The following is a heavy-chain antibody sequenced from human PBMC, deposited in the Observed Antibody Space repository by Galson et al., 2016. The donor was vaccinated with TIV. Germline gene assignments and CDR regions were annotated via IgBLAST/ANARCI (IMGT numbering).Heavy chain of an antibody. V-gene: IGHV3-23*01. D-gene: IGHD3-16*02. CDR3: ARDRCMSNHYFDL. CDR2: ISVSGGDT. Sequence: SLRLSCAASGFSFSAHPMAWVRQAPGQGLEWLSGISVSGGDTFKADSLGGRFTISRDNAKGLLVLPMDSLRPEDTAVYYCARDRCMSNHYFDLWGRGTLVTVSS. CDR1: GFSFSAHP. J-gene: IGHJ2*01.